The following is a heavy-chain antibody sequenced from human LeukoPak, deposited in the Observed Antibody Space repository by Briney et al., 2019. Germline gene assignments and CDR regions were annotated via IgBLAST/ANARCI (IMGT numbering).Heavy chain of an antibody. D-gene: IGHD3-10*01. J-gene: IGHJ4*02. CDR3: ARVGGLLWFGELLYYFDY. CDR1: GYTFTSYG. CDR2: ISAYNGNT. Sequence: ASVKVSCKASGYTFTSYGISWVRQAPGQGLEWMGRISAYNGNTNYAQKLQGRVTMTTDTSTSTAYMELRSLRSDDTAVYYCARVGGLLWFGELLYYFDYWGQGTLVTVSS. V-gene: IGHV1-18*01.